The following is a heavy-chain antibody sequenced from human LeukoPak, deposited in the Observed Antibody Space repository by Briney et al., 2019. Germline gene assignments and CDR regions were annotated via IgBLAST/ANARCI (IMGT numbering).Heavy chain of an antibody. D-gene: IGHD3-10*01. Sequence: GASVKVSCKASGYTFTGYYMHWVRQAPGQGLEWMGWINPNSGGTNYAQKFQGRVIMTRDTSISTAYMELSRLRSDDTAVYYCARIMDYYGSYAFDIWGQGTMVTVSS. CDR3: ARIMDYYGSYAFDI. V-gene: IGHV1-2*02. J-gene: IGHJ3*02. CDR2: INPNSGGT. CDR1: GYTFTGYY.